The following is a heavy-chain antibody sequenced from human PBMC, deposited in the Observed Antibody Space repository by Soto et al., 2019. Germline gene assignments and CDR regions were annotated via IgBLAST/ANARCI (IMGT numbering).Heavy chain of an antibody. J-gene: IGHJ3*02. CDR1: GYSFTSYW. CDR2: IYPGDSDT. CDR3: AAYSCPKTPHDAFDI. Sequence: GESLKISCKGSGYSFTSYWIGWVRQMPGKGLEWMGIIYPGDSDTRYSPSFQGQVTISADKSISTAYLQWSSLKASDTAMYYCAAYSCPKTPHDAFDIWGQGTMVTVSS. D-gene: IGHD5-18*01. V-gene: IGHV5-51*01.